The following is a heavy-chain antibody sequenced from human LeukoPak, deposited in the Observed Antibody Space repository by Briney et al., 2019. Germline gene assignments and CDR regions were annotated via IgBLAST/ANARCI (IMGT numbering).Heavy chain of an antibody. Sequence: SETLSLTCAVYGGSFSGYYWSWIRQPAGKGLEWVGRISTSGSTNYNPSLKSRVTMSVDTSKNRFSLRLTSVTAADTAVYYCARISVTGIDSWGQGTLVTVSS. D-gene: IGHD2-21*02. CDR3: ARISVTGIDS. V-gene: IGHV4-59*10. CDR1: GGSFSGYY. J-gene: IGHJ4*02. CDR2: ISTSGST.